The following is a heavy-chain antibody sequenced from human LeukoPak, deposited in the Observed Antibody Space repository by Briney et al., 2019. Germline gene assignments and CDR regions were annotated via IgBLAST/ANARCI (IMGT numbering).Heavy chain of an antibody. CDR1: GFTFSSYG. D-gene: IGHD3-3*01. V-gene: IGHV3-21*01. CDR2: ISSSSSYI. Sequence: GRSLRLSCAASGFTFSSYGMHWVRQAPGKGLEWVSSISSSSSYIYYADSVKGRFTISRDNAKNSLYLQMNSLRAEDTAVYYCAGGQGFLIDYWGQGTLVTVSS. CDR3: AGGQGFLIDY. J-gene: IGHJ4*02.